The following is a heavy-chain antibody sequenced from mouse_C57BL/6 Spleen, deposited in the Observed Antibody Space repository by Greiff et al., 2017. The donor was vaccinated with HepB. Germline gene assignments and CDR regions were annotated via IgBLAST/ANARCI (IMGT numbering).Heavy chain of an antibody. J-gene: IGHJ4*01. CDR3: ARGGLLLYYYAMDY. CDR1: GYSFTDYN. D-gene: IGHD2-10*01. V-gene: IGHV1-39*01. CDR2: INPNYGTT. Sequence: VQLQQSGPELVKPGASVKISCKASGYSFTDYNMNWVKQSNGKSLEWIGVINPNYGTTNYNQKFKGKATLTVDQSSSTAYMQLNSLTSEDSAVYYCARGGLLLYYYAMDYWGQGTSVTVSS.